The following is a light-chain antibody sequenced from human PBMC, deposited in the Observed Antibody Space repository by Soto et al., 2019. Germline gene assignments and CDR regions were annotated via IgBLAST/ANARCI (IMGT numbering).Light chain of an antibody. CDR2: AAS. Sequence: MNQSPSSLSASVGDRITITCRASRDMGSDLSWYQQKPGKAPTLLIYAASNLQSGVPSRFRGSRSGTEFTLTVSSLQPEDFATYYCLQDHDDSWTFGQGTKVDVK. J-gene: IGKJ1*01. V-gene: IGKV1-6*01. CDR3: LQDHDDSWT. CDR1: RDMGSD.